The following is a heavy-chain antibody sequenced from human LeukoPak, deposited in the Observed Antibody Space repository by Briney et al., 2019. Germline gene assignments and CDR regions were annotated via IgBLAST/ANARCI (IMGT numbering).Heavy chain of an antibody. D-gene: IGHD1-26*01. V-gene: IGHV6-1*01. CDR1: GDSVSSNSAA. CDR3: ARTGGEWELQAFDY. Sequence: SQTLSLTCAISGDSVSSNSAAWNWIRQSPSRGLEWLGRTYYRSKWYNDYAVSVKSRITINPNTSKNQFSLQLNSVTPEDTAVYYCARTGGEWELQAFDYWGQGTLVTVSS. J-gene: IGHJ4*02. CDR2: TYYRSKWYN.